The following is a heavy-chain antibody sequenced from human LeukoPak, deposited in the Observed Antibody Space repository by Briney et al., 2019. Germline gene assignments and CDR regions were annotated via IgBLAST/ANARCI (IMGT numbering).Heavy chain of an antibody. CDR1: GYTFTSYD. J-gene: IGHJ6*03. CDR2: MNPNSGNT. Sequence: ASVKVSCKASGYTFTSYDINWVRQATGQGLEWMGWMNPNSGNTGYAQKFQGRVTITRNISISTAYMELSSLRSEDTAVYYCARADSGIAAAGTVPDYYYYYMDVWGKGTTVTVSS. D-gene: IGHD6-13*01. CDR3: ARADSGIAAAGTVPDYYYYYMDV. V-gene: IGHV1-8*03.